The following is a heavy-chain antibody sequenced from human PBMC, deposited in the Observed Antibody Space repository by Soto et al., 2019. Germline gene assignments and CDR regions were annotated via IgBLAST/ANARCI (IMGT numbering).Heavy chain of an antibody. J-gene: IGHJ4*02. CDR3: AKGPVPHCSGGSCYFDY. Sequence: GGSLRLSCAASGFTFSSYAMSWVRQAPGKGLEWVSAISGSGGSTYYADSVKSRFTNSRDNSKNTLYLQMNSLRAEDTAVYYYAKGPVPHCSGGSCYFDYWGQGTLVTVSS. D-gene: IGHD2-15*01. V-gene: IGHV3-23*01. CDR2: ISGSGGST. CDR1: GFTFSSYA.